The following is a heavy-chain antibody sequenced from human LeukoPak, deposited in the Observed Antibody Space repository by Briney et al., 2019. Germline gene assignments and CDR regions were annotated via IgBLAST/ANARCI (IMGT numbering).Heavy chain of an antibody. J-gene: IGHJ5*02. Sequence: ASVKVSCKASGYTFTSYGISWVRQAPGQGLEWMGWISAYNGNTNYAQKLQGRVTMTTDTSTSTAYMELRSLRSDDTAVYYCARDPIAAAGPYNWFDPWGQGTLSPSPQ. D-gene: IGHD6-13*01. V-gene: IGHV1-18*01. CDR1: GYTFTSYG. CDR2: ISAYNGNT. CDR3: ARDPIAAAGPYNWFDP.